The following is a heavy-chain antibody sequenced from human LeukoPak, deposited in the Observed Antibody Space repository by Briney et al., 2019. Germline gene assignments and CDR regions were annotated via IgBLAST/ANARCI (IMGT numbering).Heavy chain of an antibody. CDR2: ICGIGSVS. CDR3: AKDPAGEWHYIDC. J-gene: IGHJ4*02. CDR1: GFTFSSYS. D-gene: IGHD3-10*01. V-gene: IGHV3-23*01. Sequence: GGSLRLSCAASGFTFSSYSMNWVRQAPGKGVEWISYICGIGSVSYYEESVKGGFTLSRDNSTKTLYIYISSTRAEGTPIYYSAKDPAGEWHYIDCWGQGSLVTVAS.